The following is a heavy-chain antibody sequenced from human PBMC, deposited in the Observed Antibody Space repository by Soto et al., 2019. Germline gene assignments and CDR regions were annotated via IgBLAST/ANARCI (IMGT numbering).Heavy chain of an antibody. J-gene: IGHJ6*02. Sequence: PGESLKISCKGSGYSFTSYWIGWVRQMPGQGLEWTGISYPGDSDTRYSPSFQGQVTISADKSISTAYLQWSSLKASDTAMYYCARQGYGWSGELFPQGMDVWGQGTTVTVSS. V-gene: IGHV5-51*01. D-gene: IGHD3-10*01. CDR1: GYSFTSYW. CDR2: SYPGDSDT. CDR3: ARQGYGWSGELFPQGMDV.